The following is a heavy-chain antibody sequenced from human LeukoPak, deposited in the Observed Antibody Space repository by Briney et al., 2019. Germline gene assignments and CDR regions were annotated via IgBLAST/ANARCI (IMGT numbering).Heavy chain of an antibody. D-gene: IGHD2-2*01. V-gene: IGHV3-30-3*01. CDR3: AKDFIGYCSSTSCLRGAIDY. CDR1: GFIFNNYA. Sequence: GGSLRLSCAASGFIFNNYAMHWVRQAPGKGLEWVAVISYDGNNEYYADSVKGRFTVSRDNSKNTLYLQMNSLRAEDTAVYYCAKDFIGYCSSTSCLRGAIDYWGQGTLVTVSS. J-gene: IGHJ4*02. CDR2: ISYDGNNE.